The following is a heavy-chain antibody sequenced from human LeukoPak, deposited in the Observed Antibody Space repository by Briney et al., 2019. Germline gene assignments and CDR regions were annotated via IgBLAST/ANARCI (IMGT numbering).Heavy chain of an antibody. CDR1: GFTFSSYA. J-gene: IGHJ4*02. CDR3: AKDRVGGDGYYFDY. V-gene: IGHV3-23*01. CDR2: ISGSGGST. D-gene: IGHD2-21*02. Sequence: PGGSLRLSCAASGFTFSSYAMSGVRQAPGKGLEWVSAISGSGGSTYYADSVKGRFPISRDNTKNTLHLQMNRLRAEDTAVYYCAKDRVGGDGYYFDYWGQGTLVTVSS.